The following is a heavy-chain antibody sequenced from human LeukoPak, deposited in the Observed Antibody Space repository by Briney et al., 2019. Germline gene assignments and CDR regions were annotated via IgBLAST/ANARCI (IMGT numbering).Heavy chain of an antibody. CDR2: ISAYNGNT. V-gene: IGHV1-18*01. Sequence: GASLKVSCKASGYTFTSYGICWVRQAPGQGLEWMGWISAYNGNTNYAKKLQGRVTMTTDTSTSTAYMELRSLRSDDTAVYYCARDWYYYDSSGYYNFDYWGQGTLVTVSS. CDR1: GYTFTSYG. J-gene: IGHJ4*02. D-gene: IGHD3-22*01. CDR3: ARDWYYYDSSGYYNFDY.